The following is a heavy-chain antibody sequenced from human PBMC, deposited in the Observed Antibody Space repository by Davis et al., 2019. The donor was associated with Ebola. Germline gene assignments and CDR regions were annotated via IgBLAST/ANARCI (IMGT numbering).Heavy chain of an antibody. V-gene: IGHV1-46*01. CDR2: INPSGGST. D-gene: IGHD3-10*01. CDR1: GGTFSSYA. Sequence: AASVKVSCKASGGTFSSYAISWVRQAPGQGLEWMGIINPSGGSTSYAQKFQGRVTMTRDTSTSTVYMELSSLRSEDTAVYYCARSLGYRGAFDIWGQGTMVTVSS. J-gene: IGHJ3*02. CDR3: ARSLGYRGAFDI.